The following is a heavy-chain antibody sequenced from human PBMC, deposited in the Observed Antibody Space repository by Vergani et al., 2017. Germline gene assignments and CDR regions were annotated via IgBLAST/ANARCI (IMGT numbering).Heavy chain of an antibody. CDR1: GGTFSSYT. CDR2: IIPILGIA. CDR3: ARSYSGYDYYFDY. V-gene: IGHV1-69*02. D-gene: IGHD5-12*01. J-gene: IGHJ4*02. Sequence: QVQLVQSGAEVKKPGSSVKVSCKASGGTFSSYTISWVRQAPGQGLEWTGRIIPILGIANYAQKFQGRVTITADKSTSTAYMELSSLRSEDTAVYYCARSYSGYDYYFDYWGQGTLVTVSS.